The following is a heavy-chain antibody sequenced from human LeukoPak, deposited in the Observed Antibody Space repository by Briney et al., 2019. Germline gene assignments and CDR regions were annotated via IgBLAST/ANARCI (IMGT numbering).Heavy chain of an antibody. D-gene: IGHD6-13*01. V-gene: IGHV3-33*01. CDR2: IWYDGSKK. CDR3: ARDPIPGTAAGTGMGWFDP. CDR1: GFTFSSYG. Sequence: PGGSLRLSCAASGFTFSSYGMHWVRQAPGKGLEWVAVIWYDGSKKYYPDSVKGRFTISRDNSKNTLYLQMNSLRAEDTAVYYCARDPIPGTAAGTGMGWFDPWGQGTLVTVSS. J-gene: IGHJ5*02.